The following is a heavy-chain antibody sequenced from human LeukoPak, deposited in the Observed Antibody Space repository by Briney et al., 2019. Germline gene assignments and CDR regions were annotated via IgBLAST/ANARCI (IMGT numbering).Heavy chain of an antibody. D-gene: IGHD1-1*01. V-gene: IGHV4-38-2*01. J-gene: IGHJ4*02. CDR3: TRTLAYTANWD. CDR2: LYYSGPT. CDR1: GDSLRRVYY. Sequence: PSETLSLTCAVSGDSLRRVYYWGWIRHPPGKGLEYIGLLYYSGPTSYNPSLKSRITMSLDTSKNHFSLSLSSVTAGDTGVYYCTRTLAYTANWDWGQGTLVTVSS.